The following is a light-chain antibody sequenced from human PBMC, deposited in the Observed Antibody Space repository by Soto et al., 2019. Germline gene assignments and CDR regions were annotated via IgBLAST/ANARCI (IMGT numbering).Light chain of an antibody. V-gene: IGLV1-40*01. J-gene: IGLJ1*01. Sequence: QSVLTQPPSVSGAPGQRVTISCTGSSSNIGAGYDVHWYQQLPGTAPKLLIYDNSNRPSGVPDRFSGSKSGTSASLAITGLQAEDEADYYCQSYDSSLSSVFGTGTKLTVL. CDR1: SSNIGAGYD. CDR3: QSYDSSLSSV. CDR2: DNS.